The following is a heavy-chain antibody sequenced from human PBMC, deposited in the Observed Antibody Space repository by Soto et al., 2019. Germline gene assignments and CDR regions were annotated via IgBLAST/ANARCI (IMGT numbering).Heavy chain of an antibody. CDR1: GGSISSSSYY. Sequence: SETLSLTCTVSGGSISSSSYYWGWIRQPPGKGLEWIGSIYYSGSTYYNPSLKSRVTISVDTSKNQFSLKLSSVTAADTAVYYCGRLWSYGSGSYGYYWGQGTLVTVSS. CDR2: IYYSGST. J-gene: IGHJ4*02. D-gene: IGHD3-10*01. V-gene: IGHV4-39*01. CDR3: GRLWSYGSGSYGYY.